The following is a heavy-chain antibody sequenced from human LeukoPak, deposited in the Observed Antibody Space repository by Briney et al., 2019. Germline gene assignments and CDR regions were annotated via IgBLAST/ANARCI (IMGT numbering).Heavy chain of an antibody. J-gene: IGHJ5*02. V-gene: IGHV1-18*04. D-gene: IGHD6-19*01. Sequence: ASVKVSCKASGYTFTGYYMHWVRQAPGQGLEWMGWISAYKGNTKYAQKFQGRVTLTTDTSTSTAYMELRSLRSDDTAVYYCARDPGSFLSSSGWLNWFDPWGQGTLVTVSS. CDR3: ARDPGSFLSSSGWLNWFDP. CDR2: ISAYKGNT. CDR1: GYTFTGYY.